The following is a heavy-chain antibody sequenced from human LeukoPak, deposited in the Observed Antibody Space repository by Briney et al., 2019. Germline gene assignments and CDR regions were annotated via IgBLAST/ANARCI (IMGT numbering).Heavy chain of an antibody. CDR3: ASAARSSWYDY. CDR2: IHPGDSDT. CDR1: GYSFTNYW. V-gene: IGHV5-51*01. J-gene: IGHJ4*02. Sequence: GESLKISCKGSGYSFTNYWIGWVRQMPGKGLEWMGIIHPGDSDTRYSPSFQGQVIISADKSTSTAYLQWSSLKASDSAMYYCASAARSSWYDYWGQGTLVTVSS. D-gene: IGHD6-13*01.